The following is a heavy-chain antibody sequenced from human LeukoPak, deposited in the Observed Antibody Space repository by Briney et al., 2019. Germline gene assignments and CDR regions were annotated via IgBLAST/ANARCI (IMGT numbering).Heavy chain of an antibody. CDR3: TTGHLVSGGLYDN. Sequence: NPGGSLRLSCAATGFPFSNARMSWVRPAPGKGLEWVGRIKSKAAGGTADYAAPVNGRLRSSRDDSKNTLYLQMNSLKTEDTAVYFCTTGHLVSGGLYDNWGQGTLVTVSS. J-gene: IGHJ4*02. V-gene: IGHV3-15*01. CDR2: IKSKAAGGTA. D-gene: IGHD2/OR15-2a*01. CDR1: GFPFSNAR.